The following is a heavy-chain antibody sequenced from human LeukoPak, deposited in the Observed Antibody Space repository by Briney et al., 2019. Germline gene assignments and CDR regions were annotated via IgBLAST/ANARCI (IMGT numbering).Heavy chain of an antibody. D-gene: IGHD2-2*01. V-gene: IGHV3-7*01. Sequence: GGSLRLSCAASGFTFSSYWMSWVRQAPGKGLEWVANIKQDGSEKYYVDSVKGRFTISRDNAKNSLYLRMNSLRAEDTAVYYCARNILGYCSSTSCYYYYYYGMDVWGQGTTVTVSS. CDR3: ARNILGYCSSTSCYYYYYYGMDV. J-gene: IGHJ6*02. CDR1: GFTFSSYW. CDR2: IKQDGSEK.